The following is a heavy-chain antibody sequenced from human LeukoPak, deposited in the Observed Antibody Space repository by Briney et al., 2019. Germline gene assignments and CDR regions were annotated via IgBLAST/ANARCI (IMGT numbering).Heavy chain of an antibody. Sequence: PGGSLRLSCTASGFTFSDYAMSWVRQAPGKGLEWVSDISGFSGNTYYADSVKGRFTISRDNSKSTLYLQMNSLRPEDTATYYCAKDPGFSVSYFSNWGQGILVTVSS. V-gene: IGHV3-23*01. CDR3: AKDPGFSVSYFSN. CDR1: GFTFSDYA. D-gene: IGHD1-26*01. J-gene: IGHJ4*02. CDR2: ISGFSGNT.